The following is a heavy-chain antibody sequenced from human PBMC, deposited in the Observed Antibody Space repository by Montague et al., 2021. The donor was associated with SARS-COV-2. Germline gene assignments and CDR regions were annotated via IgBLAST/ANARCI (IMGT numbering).Heavy chain of an antibody. Sequence: TLSLTCTVSGGSISSGSYYWSWIRQPAGKGLEWIGRIYPSGSTNYNPSLKSRVTISVDTSKNQFSLRLTSVTAAATAVYYCARASRPRQSRGIIFVHAMDVWGQGTTVTVSS. CDR1: GGSISSGSYY. J-gene: IGHJ6*02. CDR2: IYPSGST. D-gene: IGHD3-10*01. V-gene: IGHV4-61*02. CDR3: ARASRPRQSRGIIFVHAMDV.